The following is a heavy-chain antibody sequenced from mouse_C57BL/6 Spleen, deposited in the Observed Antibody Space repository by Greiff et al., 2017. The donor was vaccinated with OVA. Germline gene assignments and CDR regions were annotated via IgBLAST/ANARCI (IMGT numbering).Heavy chain of an antibody. CDR1: GYTFTSYW. V-gene: IGHV1-59*01. CDR2: IDPSDSYT. D-gene: IGHD3-2*02. CDR3: ARTAQAQGESYFDY. Sequence: QVQLQQPGAELVRPGTSVKLSCKASGYTFTSYWMHWVKQRPGQGLEWIGVIDPSDSYTNYNQKFKGKATLTVDTSSSTAYMQLSSLTSEDSAVYYCARTAQAQGESYFDYWGQGTTLTVSS. J-gene: IGHJ2*01.